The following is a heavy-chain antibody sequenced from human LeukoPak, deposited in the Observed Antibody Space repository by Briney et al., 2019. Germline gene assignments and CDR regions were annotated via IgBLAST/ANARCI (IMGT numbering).Heavy chain of an antibody. CDR3: ARVEGSAATRGD. CDR2: IKANSGGT. D-gene: IGHD1-7*01. J-gene: IGHJ4*02. CDR1: GYTFTGYY. Sequence: ASVKVSCKASGYTFTGYYMHWVRQAPGQGLEWMGLIKANSGGTIYAQMFRGRVTMTRDTSISTAYMELSRLTSDDTAVYYCARVEGSAATRGDWGQGTLVTVSS. V-gene: IGHV1-2*02.